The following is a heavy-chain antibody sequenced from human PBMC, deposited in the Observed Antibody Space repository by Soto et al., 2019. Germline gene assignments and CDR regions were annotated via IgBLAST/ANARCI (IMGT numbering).Heavy chain of an antibody. CDR1: GFTVSSYA. V-gene: IGHV3-23*01. D-gene: IGHD3-3*01. CDR2: ISGSGGST. CDR3: ATQGLRFLEWLLDNWFEP. J-gene: IGHJ5*02. Sequence: GGSLRLSCAASGFTVSSYAMSWVRQAPGKGLEWVSAISGSGGSTYYADSVKGRFTISRDNSKNTLYLQMNSLRAEDTAVYYCATQGLRFLEWLLDNWFEPWGQGTRVTVSA.